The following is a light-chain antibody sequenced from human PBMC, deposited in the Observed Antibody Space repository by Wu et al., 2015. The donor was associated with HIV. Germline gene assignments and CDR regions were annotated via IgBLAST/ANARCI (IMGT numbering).Light chain of an antibody. CDR1: QSVSSY. CDR2: DES. Sequence: EIELTQSPATLSLSPGERATLSCRASQSVSSYVAWYQQKVGQAPRLLIYDESSRAPGIPDRFSGRGSGTEFTLTISSLEPEDFAVYYCLHRFNWPFVTFAGGTRIEIK. CDR3: LHRFNWPFVT. J-gene: IGKJ4*01. V-gene: IGKV3-11*01.